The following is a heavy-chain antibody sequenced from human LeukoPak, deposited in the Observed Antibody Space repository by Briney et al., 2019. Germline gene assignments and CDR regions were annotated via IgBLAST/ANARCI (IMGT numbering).Heavy chain of an antibody. CDR1: GFTFSSYA. D-gene: IGHD3-10*01. V-gene: IGHV3-30-3*01. CDR2: ISYDGSNK. J-gene: IGHJ3*02. CDR3: ARDRGKITMVRGVSFAFDI. Sequence: PGRSLRLSCAASGFTFSSYAMHWVRQAPGKGLERVAVISYDGSNKYYADSVKGRFTISRDNSKNTLYLQMNSLRAEDTAVYYCARDRGKITMVRGVSFAFDIWGQGTMVTVSS.